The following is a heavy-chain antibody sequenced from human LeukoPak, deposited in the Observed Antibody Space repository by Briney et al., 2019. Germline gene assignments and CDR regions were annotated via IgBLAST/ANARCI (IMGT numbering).Heavy chain of an antibody. Sequence: ASVKASCKASGYTFTRFDINWVRQTTGQVLEWMGWMNPNSGNKGYAQKFQGRFTMTMNTSTSTAYMELTSLTSEDTAVYYCARGQKGSGYWFDPWGQGTLVTVSS. V-gene: IGHV1-8*01. CDR1: GYTFTRFD. CDR3: ARGQKGSGYWFDP. D-gene: IGHD3-22*01. J-gene: IGHJ5*02. CDR2: MNPNSGNK.